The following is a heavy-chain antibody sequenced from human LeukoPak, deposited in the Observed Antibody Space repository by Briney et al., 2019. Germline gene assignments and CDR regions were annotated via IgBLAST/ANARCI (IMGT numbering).Heavy chain of an antibody. V-gene: IGHV1-69*04. CDR3: AGGGYCSGGSCQDAFDI. D-gene: IGHD2-15*01. CDR1: GYTFTSYG. CDR2: IIPILGIA. Sequence: ASVKVSCKASGYTFTSYGISWVRQAPGQGLEWMGRIIPILGIANYAQKFQGRVTITADKSTSTAYMELSSLRSEDTAVYYCAGGGYCSGGSCQDAFDIWGQGTMVTVSS. J-gene: IGHJ3*02.